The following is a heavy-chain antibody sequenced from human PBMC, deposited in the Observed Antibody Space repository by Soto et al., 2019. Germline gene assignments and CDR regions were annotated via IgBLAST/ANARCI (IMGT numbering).Heavy chain of an antibody. CDR1: GFTFINYA. J-gene: IGHJ2*01. V-gene: IGHV3-23*01. D-gene: IGHD7-27*01. CDR2: IGGGGDAA. CDR3: ARKILGSTTRPNYWYFDL. Sequence: EVQVLESGGGLVQPGGSLRLSCAGSGFTFINYAMNWVRQAPGKGLEGVSSIGGGGDAAFFPDSVRGRFTISRDNSKNTVTLQMNSLGVDDTAVYYCARKILGSTTRPNYWYFDLWGRGTLVTVSS.